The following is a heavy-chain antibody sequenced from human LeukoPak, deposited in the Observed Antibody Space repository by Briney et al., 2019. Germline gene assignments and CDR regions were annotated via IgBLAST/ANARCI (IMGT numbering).Heavy chain of an antibody. V-gene: IGHV3-64D*06. CDR2: ISSNGDYT. CDR3: VKDGAREY. D-gene: IGHD3-16*01. CDR1: GFTFSTYA. Sequence: GGSLRLSCSASGFTFSTYAMQWVRQAPGKGLEYVSAISSNGDYTYYADSVNGRFTISRDNYKNTVYSHVNSLRTEDTAVYYCVKDGAREYWGQGTLVPVSS. J-gene: IGHJ4*02.